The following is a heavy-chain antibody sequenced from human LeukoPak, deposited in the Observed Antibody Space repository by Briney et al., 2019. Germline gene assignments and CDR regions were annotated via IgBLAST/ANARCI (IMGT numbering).Heavy chain of an antibody. CDR1: GFTFSSYT. D-gene: IGHD6-19*01. CDR3: AREDYSGWPDY. CDR2: LSYDERNK. V-gene: IGHV3-30*04. Sequence: GGSLRLSCAASGFTFSSYTMHWVRQAPGKGLEWVAVLSYDERNKYYADSVKGRFTTSRDNSKNTLYLQMNSLRAEDTAVYFCAREDYSGWPDYWGQGTLVTVSS. J-gene: IGHJ4*02.